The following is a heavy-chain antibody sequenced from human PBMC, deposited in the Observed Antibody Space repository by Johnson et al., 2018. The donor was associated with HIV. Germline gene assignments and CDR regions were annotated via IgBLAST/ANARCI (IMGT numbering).Heavy chain of an antibody. CDR3: AAGGRTEAVA. CDR2: INWNGAST. J-gene: IGHJ3*01. Sequence: EVQLVESGGGVVQPGRSLRLSCAASGFTFDDYGMSWVRQAPGKGLEWVSGINWNGASTGYPDSVKGRFTISRDNAKNSLYLQMNNLRAEDTALYYCAAGGRTEAVAWGQGTMVTVSS. V-gene: IGHV3-20*04. CDR1: GFTFDDYG. D-gene: IGHD3-16*01.